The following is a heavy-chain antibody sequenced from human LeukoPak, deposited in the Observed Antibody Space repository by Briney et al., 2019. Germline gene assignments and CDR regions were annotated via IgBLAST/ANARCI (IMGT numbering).Heavy chain of an antibody. D-gene: IGHD6-6*01. V-gene: IGHV3-21*01. CDR3: ASGYSSSSYFDY. Sequence: PGGSLRLSCAASGFTFSSYSMNWVRQAPGKGLEWVSSISSSSSYIYYADSVKGRFTISRDNAKNSLYLQMNSLRAEDTAVYYCASGYSSSSYFDYWGQGTLVTVSS. CDR2: ISSSSSYI. CDR1: GFTFSSYS. J-gene: IGHJ4*02.